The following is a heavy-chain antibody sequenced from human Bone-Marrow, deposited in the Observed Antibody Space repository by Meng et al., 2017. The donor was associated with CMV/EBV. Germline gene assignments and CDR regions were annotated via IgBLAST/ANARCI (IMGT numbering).Heavy chain of an antibody. J-gene: IGHJ6*02. CDR3: ASERGIRFYRYYGMDV. CDR2: INPSGGST. D-gene: IGHD3-3*01. CDR1: GYTFTSYD. Sequence: ASVKVSCKASGYTFTSYDINWVRQATGQGLEWMGIINPSGGSTSYAQKFQGRVTMTRDTSTSTVYMELSSLRSEDTAVYYCASERGIRFYRYYGMDVWGQGTTVTVSS. V-gene: IGHV1-46*01.